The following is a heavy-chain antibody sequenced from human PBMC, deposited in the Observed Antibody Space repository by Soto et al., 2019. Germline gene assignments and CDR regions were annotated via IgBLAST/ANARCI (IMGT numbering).Heavy chain of an antibody. D-gene: IGHD1-26*01. J-gene: IGHJ4*02. CDR2: INHSGST. Sequence: SETLSLTCAVYGGSFSGYYWSWIRQPPGKGLEWIGEINHSGSTIYNPSLKSRVTISVDTSKNQFSLKLSSVTAADTAVYYCARGPIVGATTCPLDYWGQGTLVTVSS. CDR1: GGSFSGYY. V-gene: IGHV4-34*01. CDR3: ARGPIVGATTCPLDY.